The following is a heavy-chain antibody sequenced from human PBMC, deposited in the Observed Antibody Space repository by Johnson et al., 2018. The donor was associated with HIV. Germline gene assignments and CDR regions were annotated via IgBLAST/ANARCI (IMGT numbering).Heavy chain of an antibody. Sequence: EQLVESGGGLVQPGGSLRLSCAASGFTFSNYWMSWVRQAPGKGLEWVANIKQDGSEKYYVDSVKGRFTISRDNVRNSVYLQMNSLGVEDTGFYYCARAHLIFPKNAFDIWGQGTMVTVSS. J-gene: IGHJ3*02. CDR3: ARAHLIFPKNAFDI. CDR1: GFTFSNYW. V-gene: IGHV3-7*01. D-gene: IGHD3-3*02. CDR2: IKQDGSEK.